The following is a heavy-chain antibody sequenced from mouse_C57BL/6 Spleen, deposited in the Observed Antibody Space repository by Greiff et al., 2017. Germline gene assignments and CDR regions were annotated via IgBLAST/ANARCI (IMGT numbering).Heavy chain of an antibody. CDR2: IHPNSGST. J-gene: IGHJ3*01. Sequence: QVQLQQSGAELVKPGASVKLSCKASGYTFTSYWMHWVKQRPGQGLEWIGMIHPNSGSTNYNEKFKSKATLTVDKSTSTAYMQLSSLTSEDSAVEDCARGRITTVVEGFAYWGQGTLVTVSA. CDR3: ARGRITTVVEGFAY. D-gene: IGHD1-1*01. V-gene: IGHV1-64*01. CDR1: GYTFTSYW.